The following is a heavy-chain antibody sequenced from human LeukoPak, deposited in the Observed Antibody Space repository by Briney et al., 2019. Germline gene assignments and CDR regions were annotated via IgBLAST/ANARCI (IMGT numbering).Heavy chain of an antibody. CDR2: VYFSGST. Sequence: PETLSLTPTLPLGSPCSYFRSWIRQPPREGLEWVGYVYFSGSTNYNPYLKRRVIRSVDTSKNHFSLKLSSVTAADTAVYYCARGAEYYGGLYYYFYSMDVWGKGTTVTISS. V-gene: IGHV4-59*01. CDR3: ARGAEYYGGLYYYFYSMDV. D-gene: IGHD3-10*01. CDR1: LGSPCSYF. J-gene: IGHJ6*03.